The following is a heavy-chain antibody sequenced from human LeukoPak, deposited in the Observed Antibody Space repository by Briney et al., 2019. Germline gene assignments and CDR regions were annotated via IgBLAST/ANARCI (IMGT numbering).Heavy chain of an antibody. Sequence: GGSLRLSCSASRFSLSSYNMHWVRQAPGKGLEFVSGVSSDWGTTDYADSARDRFTISRDNSKNTRYLQMSSLRAEDTAIYYCVRGLYGLGWDYWGPGTLVTVSS. CDR2: VSSDWGTT. CDR3: VRGLYGLGWDY. CDR1: RFSLSSYN. V-gene: IGHV3-64D*06. J-gene: IGHJ4*02. D-gene: IGHD3-10*01.